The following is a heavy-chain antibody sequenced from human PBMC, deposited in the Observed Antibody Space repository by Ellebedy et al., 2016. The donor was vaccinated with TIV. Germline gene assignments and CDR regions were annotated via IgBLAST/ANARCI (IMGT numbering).Heavy chain of an antibody. D-gene: IGHD6-6*01. Sequence: GESLKISCAASGFTFSSYDMHWVRQATGKGLEWVSAIGTAGDTYYPGSVKGRFTISRENAKNSLYLQMNSLRAGDTAVYYCARGSSSPHAFDIWGQGTMVTVSS. CDR1: GFTFSSYD. CDR3: ARGSSSPHAFDI. J-gene: IGHJ3*02. CDR2: IGTAGDT. V-gene: IGHV3-13*01.